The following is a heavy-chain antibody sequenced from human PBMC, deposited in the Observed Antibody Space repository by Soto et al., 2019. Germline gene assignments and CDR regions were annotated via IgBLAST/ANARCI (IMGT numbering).Heavy chain of an antibody. V-gene: IGHV4-31*03. CDR2: IYYSGST. CDR3: ARDQRGSYRFDP. J-gene: IGHJ5*02. CDR1: GGSISSGGYY. D-gene: IGHD1-26*01. Sequence: QVQLQESGPGLVKPSQTLSLTCTVSGGSISSGGYYWSWIRQHPGKGLEWIGYIYYSGSTYYNPSLKGRVTISVDTSKNQFSLKLSSVTAADTAVYYCARDQRGSYRFDPWGQGTLVTVSS.